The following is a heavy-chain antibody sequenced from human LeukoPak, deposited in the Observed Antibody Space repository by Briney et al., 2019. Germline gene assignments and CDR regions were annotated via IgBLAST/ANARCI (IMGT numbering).Heavy chain of an antibody. CDR2: IYYSGST. J-gene: IGHJ5*02. CDR3: ARLVSFYDYVWGSYRQAWFDP. V-gene: IGHV4-59*08. D-gene: IGHD3-16*02. CDR1: GGSISSYY. Sequence: SETLSLTCTVSGGSISSYYWSWIRQPPGKGLEWIGYIYYSGSTNYNPSLKSRVNISVDTSKNQFSLKLSFVAAADTAVYYCARLVSFYDYVWGSYRQAWFDPWGQGTLVTVSS.